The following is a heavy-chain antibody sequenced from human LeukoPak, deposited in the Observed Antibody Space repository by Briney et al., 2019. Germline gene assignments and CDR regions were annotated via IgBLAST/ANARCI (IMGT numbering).Heavy chain of an antibody. J-gene: IGHJ4*02. CDR3: AKGQAQGGTRYSGSDY. V-gene: IGHV3-23*01. Sequence: PGGSLRLSCAASGFTFSSYTMNWVRQAPGKGLEWVSVISGSGDYTDYADSVKGRFTISRENSKNTLYLQMNSLRDEDTAVYYCAKGQAQGGTRYSGSDYWGQGTLVTVSS. D-gene: IGHD2-15*01. CDR2: ISGSGDYT. CDR1: GFTFSSYT.